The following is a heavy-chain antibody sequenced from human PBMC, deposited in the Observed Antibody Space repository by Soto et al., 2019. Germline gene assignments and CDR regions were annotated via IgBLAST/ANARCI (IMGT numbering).Heavy chain of an antibody. CDR1: GGSFSGYY. Sequence: SETLSLTCAVYGGSFSGYYWSWIRQPPGKGLEWIGEINHSGSTNYNPSLKSRVTISVDTSKNQFSLKLSAVTAADTAVYYRARGGTYYDFWRYYYSYGMDVWGQGTTVTVPS. J-gene: IGHJ6*02. D-gene: IGHD3-3*01. CDR2: INHSGST. CDR3: ARGGTYYDFWRYYYSYGMDV. V-gene: IGHV4-34*01.